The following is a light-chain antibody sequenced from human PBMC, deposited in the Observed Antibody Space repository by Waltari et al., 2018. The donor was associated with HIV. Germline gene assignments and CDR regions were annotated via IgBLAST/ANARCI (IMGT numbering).Light chain of an antibody. Sequence: VLKPPPVPLSASQEDRGTLTCRASQSVNAYLYWCHQKPGQAPSLLLYDASKRATGIPARFSGTGSGTDFTLTISSLEPEDFAVYFCQQHSNWPLITFGPGSTVDV. CDR1: QSVNAY. V-gene: IGKV3-11*01. CDR3: QQHSNWPLIT. CDR2: DAS. J-gene: IGKJ3*01.